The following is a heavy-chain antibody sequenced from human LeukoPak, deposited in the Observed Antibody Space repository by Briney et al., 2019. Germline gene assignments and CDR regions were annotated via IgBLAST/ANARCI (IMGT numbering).Heavy chain of an antibody. CDR3: AKGKLLSWNSVTGNAFDI. D-gene: IGHD2-2*01. CDR1: GFTFSSYA. J-gene: IGHJ3*02. Sequence: GGSLRLSCAASGFTFSSYAMSWVRQAPGKGLEWVSAISGSGGSTYYADSVKGRFTISRDNSKNTLYLQMNSLRAEDTAVYYCAKGKLLSWNSVTGNAFDIWGQGTMVTVSS. V-gene: IGHV3-23*01. CDR2: ISGSGGST.